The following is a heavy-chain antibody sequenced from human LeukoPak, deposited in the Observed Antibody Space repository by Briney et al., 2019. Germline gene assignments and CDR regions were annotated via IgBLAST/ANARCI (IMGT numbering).Heavy chain of an antibody. V-gene: IGHV4-34*01. CDR1: GGSISSHY. D-gene: IGHD2-2*01. CDR2: INDSGST. CDR3: ARGAGYCGTTSCSSPADY. Sequence: SETLSLTCTVSGGSISSHYWSWIRQPPGKGLEWIGEINDSGSTNYSPSLKSRVTMSVDTSKNQFSLKLTSVTAADTAVYYCARGAGYCGTTSCSSPADYWGQGTLVTVSS. J-gene: IGHJ4*02.